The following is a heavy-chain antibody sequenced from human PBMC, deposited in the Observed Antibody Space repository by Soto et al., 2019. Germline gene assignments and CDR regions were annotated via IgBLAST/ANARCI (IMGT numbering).Heavy chain of an antibody. V-gene: IGHV1-8*01. CDR1: GYTFTSYD. J-gene: IGHJ2*01. Sequence: QVQLVQSGAEVGKPGASVKVSCKASGYTFTSYDINWVRQASGQGLEWMGWMNPNSGNTGSAQRFQCRLTMTRNTSINTAYMELTSLTSEDAAVYYCARVHTVTTYFDVWGRGTLVAVSS. D-gene: IGHD4-17*01. CDR3: ARVHTVTTYFDV. CDR2: MNPNSGNT.